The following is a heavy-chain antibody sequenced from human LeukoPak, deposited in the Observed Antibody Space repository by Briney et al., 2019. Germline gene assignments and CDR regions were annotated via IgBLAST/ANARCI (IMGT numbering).Heavy chain of an antibody. CDR2: ISYDGSNK. Sequence: GGSLRLSCAASGFTFSSYAMHWVRQAPGKGLEWVAVISYDGSNKYYADSVKGRFTISRDNSENTLYLQMNSLRAEDTAVYYCAKDQGGTYPYYFDYWGQGTLVTVSS. CDR3: AKDQGGTYPYYFDY. V-gene: IGHV3-30-3*01. D-gene: IGHD1-26*01. CDR1: GFTFSSYA. J-gene: IGHJ4*02.